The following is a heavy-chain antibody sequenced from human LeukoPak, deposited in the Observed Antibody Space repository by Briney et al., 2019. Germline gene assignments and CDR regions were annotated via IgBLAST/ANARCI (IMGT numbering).Heavy chain of an antibody. Sequence: EGSLRLSCAASGFTFSSYAMHWVRQAPGKGLEWVAVISYDGSNKYYADSVKGRFTISRDNSKNTLYLQMNSLRAEDTAVYYCARDHLTYYDFWSGYSVFDYWGQGTLVTVSS. CDR2: ISYDGSNK. CDR1: GFTFSSYA. J-gene: IGHJ4*02. D-gene: IGHD3-3*01. V-gene: IGHV3-30-3*01. CDR3: ARDHLTYYDFWSGYSVFDY.